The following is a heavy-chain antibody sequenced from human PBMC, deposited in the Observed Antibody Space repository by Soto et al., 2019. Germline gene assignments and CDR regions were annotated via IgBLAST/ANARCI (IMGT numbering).Heavy chain of an antibody. J-gene: IGHJ3*02. CDR3: ARDFISDGAFDI. V-gene: IGHV3-33*01. CDR1: GFTFSSYG. D-gene: IGHD3-16*02. Sequence: QVQLVESGGGVVQPGRSLRLSCAASGFTFSSYGMHWVRQAPGKGLEWVAVIWYDGSNKYYADSVKGRFTISRDNSKNTLYLHMNSLRAEDTAVYYCARDFISDGAFDIWGQGTMVAVSS. CDR2: IWYDGSNK.